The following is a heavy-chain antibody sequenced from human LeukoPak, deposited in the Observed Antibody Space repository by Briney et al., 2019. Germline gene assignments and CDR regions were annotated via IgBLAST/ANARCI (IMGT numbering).Heavy chain of an antibody. CDR2: ISHSGST. J-gene: IGHJ4*02. CDR3: ARSPSHYYDSSGYFDY. CDR1: GYSISSGYY. D-gene: IGHD3-22*01. Sequence: PSETLSLTCAVSGYSISSGYYWGWIRQPPGKGLEWIGTISHSGSTYYNPSLKSRVTISVDTSKNQFSLRLSSVTAADTAVYYCARSPSHYYDSSGYFDYWAREPWSPSPQ. V-gene: IGHV4-38-2*01.